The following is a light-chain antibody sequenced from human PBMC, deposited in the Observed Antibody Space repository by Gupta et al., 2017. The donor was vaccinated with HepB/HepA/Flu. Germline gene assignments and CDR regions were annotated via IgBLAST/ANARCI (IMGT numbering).Light chain of an antibody. CDR3: QQSYSTPLT. CDR2: AAS. J-gene: IGKJ4*02. CDR1: QSISKY. Sequence: DIHMTQSPSSLSASVGDRVTITCRASQSISKYLNWYQQKLGKAPNLLIYAASSLQSGVPSRCSGSGSGTDFTLTIRSLQPEDFATYYCQQSYSTPLTFGGGTKVEIK. V-gene: IGKV1-39*01.